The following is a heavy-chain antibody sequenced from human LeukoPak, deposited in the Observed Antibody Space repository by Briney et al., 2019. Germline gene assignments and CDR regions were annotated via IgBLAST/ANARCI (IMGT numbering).Heavy chain of an antibody. D-gene: IGHD3-22*01. CDR1: GGTFSSYA. J-gene: IGHJ4*02. CDR3: ARDHGYESSGYSDY. Sequence: GASVKVSCKASGGTFSSYAISWVRQAPGQGLEWMGRIIPILGIANYAQKFQGRVTITADKSTSTAYMELSSLRSEDTAVYYCARDHGYESSGYSDYWGQGTLVTVSS. V-gene: IGHV1-69*04. CDR2: IIPILGIA.